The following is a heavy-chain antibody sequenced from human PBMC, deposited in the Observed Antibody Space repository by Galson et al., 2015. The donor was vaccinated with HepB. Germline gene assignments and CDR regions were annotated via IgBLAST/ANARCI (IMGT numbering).Heavy chain of an antibody. D-gene: IGHD3-22*01. Sequence: SLRLSCAASGFTVSSNYMSWVRQAPGKGLEWVSVIYSGGSTYYADSVKGRFTISRDNSKNTLYLQMNSLRAEDTAVYYCAGGPMIVVVKNAFDIWGQGTMVTVSS. CDR1: GFTVSSNY. V-gene: IGHV3-66*01. J-gene: IGHJ3*02. CDR3: AGGPMIVVVKNAFDI. CDR2: IYSGGST.